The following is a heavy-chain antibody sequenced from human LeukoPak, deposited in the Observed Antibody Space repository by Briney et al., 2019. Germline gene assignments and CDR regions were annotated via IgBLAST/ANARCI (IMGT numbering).Heavy chain of an antibody. CDR1: GFTFTSYT. Sequence: GGSLRLSCAASGFTFTSYTLEWVRQAPGKGLEWVSAIRAAGATTYYAHSLKGRFTISRDNAKNMFYLQMDSLRAEDTALYYCAKTYTNSWYSFDSWGQGTLVTVSS. CDR3: AKTYTNSWYSFDS. CDR2: IRAAGATT. J-gene: IGHJ4*02. D-gene: IGHD6-13*01. V-gene: IGHV3-23*01.